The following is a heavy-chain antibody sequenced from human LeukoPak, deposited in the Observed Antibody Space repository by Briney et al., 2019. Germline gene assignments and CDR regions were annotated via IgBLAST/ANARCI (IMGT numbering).Heavy chain of an antibody. Sequence: GGSLRLSCAASAFTFSDYSMSWVRQAPGKGLEWVACISSSGSHTYYADSVKGRFIISRDNAKNSMSLHINSLRVEDTAMYFCARGDVDYYDSSGSDAFYIWGQGTRVTVSS. J-gene: IGHJ3*02. V-gene: IGHV3-21*06. CDR2: ISSSGSHT. D-gene: IGHD3-22*01. CDR1: AFTFSDYS. CDR3: ARGDVDYYDSSGSDAFYI.